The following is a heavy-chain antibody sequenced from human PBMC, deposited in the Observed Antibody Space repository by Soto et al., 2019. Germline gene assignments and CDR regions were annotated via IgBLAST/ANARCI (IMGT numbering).Heavy chain of an antibody. D-gene: IGHD6-19*01. J-gene: IGHJ4*02. CDR2: IIPIFGTA. Sequence: ASVKVSCKASGGTFSSYAISWVRQAPGQGLEWMGGIIPIFGTANYAQKFQGRVTITADESTSTAYMELSSLRSEDTAVYYCARSPYSSGWKYYFDYWGQGTLVTV. V-gene: IGHV1-69*13. CDR1: GGTFSSYA. CDR3: ARSPYSSGWKYYFDY.